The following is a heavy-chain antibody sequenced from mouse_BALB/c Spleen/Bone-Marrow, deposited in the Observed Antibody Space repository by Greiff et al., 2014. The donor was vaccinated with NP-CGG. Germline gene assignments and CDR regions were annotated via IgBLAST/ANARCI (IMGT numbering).Heavy chain of an antibody. CDR2: INPGSGGA. J-gene: IGHJ2*01. V-gene: IGHV1-54*01. CDR1: GYTFTKYM. Sequence: QVLLEESGPELVKPGASVKVSCKASGYTFTKYMMKWVKQRLGKSLEWIGAINPGSGGATYNQKFKGKATLTVDKSSSTAYMQLTCLTSDDSAVYFGARFGRYYFDYWGQGTTLTVSS. CDR3: ARFGRYYFDY.